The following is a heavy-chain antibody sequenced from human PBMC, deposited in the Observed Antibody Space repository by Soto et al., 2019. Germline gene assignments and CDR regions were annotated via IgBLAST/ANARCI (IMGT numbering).Heavy chain of an antibody. V-gene: IGHV4-39*01. J-gene: IGHJ3*02. D-gene: IGHD1-7*01. Sequence: SETLSLICNVSGGSISKSNYYWGWIRHPPGKGLEWIGSFFYPGNPYYTPPLKSRVTFSVDTPKTQFPLKWGSVTAADTAVYYCARNYGHVFDIWGQGTRVTVSS. CDR2: FFYPGNP. CDR3: ARNYGHVFDI. CDR1: GGSISKSNYY.